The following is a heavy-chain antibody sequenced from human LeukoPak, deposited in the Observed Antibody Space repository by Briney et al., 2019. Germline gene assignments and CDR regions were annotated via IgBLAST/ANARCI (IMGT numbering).Heavy chain of an antibody. CDR3: ARLIGDRTIYDY. CDR2: MNQGGSET. CDR1: GFTFRTYW. V-gene: IGHV3-7*01. J-gene: IGHJ4*02. D-gene: IGHD6-6*01. Sequence: GGSLRLSCAASGFTFRTYWMSWVRQAPGKGLEWVASMNQGGSETYYVESVKGRFTTSRDNAMNSFFLQMNSLRAEDTAVYYCARLIGDRTIYDYWGQGTLDTVSS.